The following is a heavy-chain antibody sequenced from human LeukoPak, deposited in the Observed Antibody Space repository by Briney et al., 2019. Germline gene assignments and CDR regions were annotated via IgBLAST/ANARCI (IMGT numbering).Heavy chain of an antibody. Sequence: GGSLRLSCAASGFTFSSYGMHWVRQAPGKGLEWVTVISYDGHTNYVVSVKGRFTISRDNSKNTLYLQMNGLRDEDTAVYYCAKERGSTTHFDFWGQGTLVTVSS. D-gene: IGHD2-2*01. CDR1: GFTFSSYG. CDR2: ISYDGHT. CDR3: AKERGSTTHFDF. V-gene: IGHV3-30*18. J-gene: IGHJ4*02.